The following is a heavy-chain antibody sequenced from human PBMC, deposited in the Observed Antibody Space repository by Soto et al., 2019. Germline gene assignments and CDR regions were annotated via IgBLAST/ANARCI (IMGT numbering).Heavy chain of an antibody. D-gene: IGHD3-22*01. J-gene: IGHJ4*02. V-gene: IGHV1-58*01. CDR2: IVVGSGST. Sequence: SVKVSCKASGFTFTSSAVQWVRQARGQRLEWIGWIVVGSGSTNYAQKFQERVTITRDMSTSTAYMELSSLRSEDTAVYYCAAGEPPSLYDSSGYYYPFDYWGQGTLVTV. CDR1: GFTFTSSA. CDR3: AAGEPPSLYDSSGYYYPFDY.